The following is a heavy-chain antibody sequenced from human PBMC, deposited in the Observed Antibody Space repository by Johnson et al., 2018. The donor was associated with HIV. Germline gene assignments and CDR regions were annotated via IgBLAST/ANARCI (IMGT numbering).Heavy chain of an antibody. CDR2: IGTAGDT. J-gene: IGHJ3*02. CDR1: GFTFSSYD. CDR3: ASTCGGDYVADAFDI. V-gene: IGHV3-13*01. Sequence: MQLVESGGGVVQPGRSLRLSCAASGFTFSSYDMHCVRQATGKGLEWVSAIGTAGDTYYPGSVKGRFTISRENAKNSLYLQMNSLRAEDTAVYYCASTCGGDYVADAFDIWGQGTMVTVSS. D-gene: IGHD2-21*02.